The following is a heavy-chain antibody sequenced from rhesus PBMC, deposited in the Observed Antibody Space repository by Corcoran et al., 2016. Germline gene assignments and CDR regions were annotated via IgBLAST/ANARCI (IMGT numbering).Heavy chain of an antibody. Sequence: QVQLQESGPGLVKPSETLSLTCAVPGGSIRSNYWSWIRPSPGKGLAWIWYNHGGSGSNSFNPSLKSRVTISTDTSKNQFSLKLSSGTAADTAVYYCARYRGSRLDSWGQGVVVTVSS. J-gene: IGHJ6*01. V-gene: IGHV4-147*01. D-gene: IGHD3-16*01. CDR2: NHGGSGSN. CDR1: GGSIRSNY. CDR3: ARYRGSRLDS.